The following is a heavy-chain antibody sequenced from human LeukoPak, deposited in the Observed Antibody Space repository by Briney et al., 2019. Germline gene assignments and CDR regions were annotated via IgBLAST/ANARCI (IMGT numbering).Heavy chain of an antibody. Sequence: GGSLSLSCAASGFTFSSYAMSWVRQAPGKGLEWVSAISGSGGSTYYADSVKGRFTISRDNSKNTLYLQMNSLRAEDTAVYYCAKDSPYYDFWSGYSRFDYWGQGTLVTVSS. CDR2: ISGSGGST. CDR1: GFTFSSYA. CDR3: AKDSPYYDFWSGYSRFDY. J-gene: IGHJ4*02. D-gene: IGHD3-3*01. V-gene: IGHV3-23*01.